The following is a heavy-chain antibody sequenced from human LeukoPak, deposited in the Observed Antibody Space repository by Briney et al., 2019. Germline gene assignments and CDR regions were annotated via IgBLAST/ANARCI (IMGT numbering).Heavy chain of an antibody. V-gene: IGHV3-53*01. J-gene: IGHJ4*02. Sequence: GGSLRLSCAASGFTVSSNYMSWVRQAPGKGLEWVSVIYSGGSTYYADSVKGRFTISRDNSKNTLYLQMNSLRAEDTAVYYCAKGATSSGWYANIRYYFDYWGQGTLVTVSS. CDR1: GFTVSSNY. CDR2: IYSGGST. D-gene: IGHD6-19*01. CDR3: AKGATSSGWYANIRYYFDY.